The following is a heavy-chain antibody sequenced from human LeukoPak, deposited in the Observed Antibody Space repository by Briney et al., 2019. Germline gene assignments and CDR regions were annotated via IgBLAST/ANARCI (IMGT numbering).Heavy chain of an antibody. Sequence: SETLSLTCTVSGGSISGYYWSWIRQPPGKGLEWIAYIYYSGSTNYNPSLKSRVTISVDTSKKQFSLKLSSVTAADTAMYYCARVAYCGGDCYSFDYWGQGTLVTVSS. CDR3: ARVAYCGGDCYSFDY. J-gene: IGHJ4*02. CDR2: IYYSGST. CDR1: GGSISGYY. D-gene: IGHD2-21*02. V-gene: IGHV4-59*01.